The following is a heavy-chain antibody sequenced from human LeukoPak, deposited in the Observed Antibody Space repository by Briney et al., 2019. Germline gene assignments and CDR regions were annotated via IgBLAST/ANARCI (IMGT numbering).Heavy chain of an antibody. Sequence: ASVKVSCKASGGTFSSYAISWVRQAPGQGLEWMGGIIPIFGTANYAQKFQGRVTITADESTSTAYMELSGLRSEDTAVYYCARVSQDKMATISYYYYYGMDVWGQGTTVTVSS. CDR3: ARVSQDKMATISYYYYYGMDV. D-gene: IGHD5-24*01. J-gene: IGHJ6*02. CDR1: GGTFSSYA. CDR2: IIPIFGTA. V-gene: IGHV1-69*13.